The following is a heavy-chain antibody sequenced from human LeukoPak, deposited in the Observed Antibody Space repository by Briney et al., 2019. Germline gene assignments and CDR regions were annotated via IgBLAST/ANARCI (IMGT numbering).Heavy chain of an antibody. V-gene: IGHV4-34*01. CDR2: INYSGST. D-gene: IGHD2-21*02. CDR3: SRGVTDTN. CDR1: GESLSGYC. Sequence: SGTLSLTCAVYGESLSGYCWSWIRQPPGKGLEWIGEINYSGSTSYNPSLKSRVTISLDTSKNQFSLNLSSVTAADTAVYYCSRGVTDTNWGQGTLVTVSS. J-gene: IGHJ4*02.